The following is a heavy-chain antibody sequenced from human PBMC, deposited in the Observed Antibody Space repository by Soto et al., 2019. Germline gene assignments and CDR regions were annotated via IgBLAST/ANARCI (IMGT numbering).Heavy chain of an antibody. Sequence: SETLSLTCTVSGGSISSYYWSWIRQPPGKGLEWIGYIYYSGSTNYNPSLKSRVTISVDTSKNQFSLKLSSVTAADTAVYYCARAIDCSSTSCYARWFDPWGQGTLVTVSS. CDR3: ARAIDCSSTSCYARWFDP. J-gene: IGHJ5*02. CDR1: GGSISSYY. D-gene: IGHD2-2*01. CDR2: IYYSGST. V-gene: IGHV4-59*01.